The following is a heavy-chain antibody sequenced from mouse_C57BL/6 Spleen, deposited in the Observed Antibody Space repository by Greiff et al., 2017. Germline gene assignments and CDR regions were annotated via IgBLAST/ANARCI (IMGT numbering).Heavy chain of an antibody. D-gene: IGHD1-1*01. CDR1: GFTFSNYW. CDR3: ASLIGAYAMDY. J-gene: IGHJ4*01. Sequence: EVKLMESGGGLVQPGGSMKLSCVASGFTFSNYWMNWVRQSPEKGLEWVAQISLKTDNYATHYEESVKGRFTISRDNSKSSVYLQMNNLRAEDTGIYYCASLIGAYAMDYWGQGTSVTVSS. V-gene: IGHV6-3*01. CDR2: ISLKTDNYAT.